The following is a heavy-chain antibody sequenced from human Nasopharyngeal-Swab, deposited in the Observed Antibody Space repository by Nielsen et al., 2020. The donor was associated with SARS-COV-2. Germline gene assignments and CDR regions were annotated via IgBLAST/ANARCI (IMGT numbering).Heavy chain of an antibody. CDR1: GFTFSSYG. V-gene: IGHV3-30*18. D-gene: IGHD3-16*02. J-gene: IGHJ4*02. CDR3: AKDPLTFGGVIVEYYFDY. Sequence: GGSLRLSCAASGFTFSSYGMHWVRQAPGKGLEWVAVILYDGSNKYYADSVKGRFTISRDNSKNTLYLQMNSLRAEDTAVYYCAKDPLTFGGVIVEYYFDYWGQGTLVTVSS. CDR2: ILYDGSNK.